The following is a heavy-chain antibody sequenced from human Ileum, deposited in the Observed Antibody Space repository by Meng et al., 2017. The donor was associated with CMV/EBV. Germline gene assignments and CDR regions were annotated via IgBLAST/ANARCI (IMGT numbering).Heavy chain of an antibody. V-gene: IGHV3-48*04. CDR2: ISGTSSPI. D-gene: IGHD3-10*01. J-gene: IGHJ4*02. Sequence: GESLKISCAASGFSFNTYSMNWVRQAPGKGLEWISYISGTSSPIHYGDSVKGRFTISRDNAKNTLYLQMNSLRAEDTAAYYCVRGGSTYYDYWGQGSLVTVSS. CDR3: VRGGSTYYDY. CDR1: GFSFNTYS.